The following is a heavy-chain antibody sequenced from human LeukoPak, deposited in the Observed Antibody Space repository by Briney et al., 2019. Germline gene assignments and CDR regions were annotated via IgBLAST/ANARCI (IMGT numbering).Heavy chain of an antibody. D-gene: IGHD6-13*01. Sequence: SETLSLTCTVSGGSISSYYWSWIRQPPGKGLEWIGSIYYSGSTNYNPSLKSRVTISVDTSKNQFSLKLSSVTAADTAVYYCASAYSSSARFDYWGQGTLVTVSS. CDR3: ASAYSSSARFDY. V-gene: IGHV4-59*01. CDR2: IYYSGST. J-gene: IGHJ4*02. CDR1: GGSISSYY.